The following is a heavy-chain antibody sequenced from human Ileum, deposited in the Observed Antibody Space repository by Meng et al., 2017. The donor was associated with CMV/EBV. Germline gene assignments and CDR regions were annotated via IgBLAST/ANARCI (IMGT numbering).Heavy chain of an antibody. CDR2: MSSSGSTI. J-gene: IGHJ4*02. V-gene: IGHV3-48*03. D-gene: IGHD5-18*01. CDR1: GFTFSSYE. Sequence: GGSLSLSCAASGFTFSSYEMNWVRQAPGKGLEWVSYMSSSGSTIYYADAVKGRFTISREDAKNSLYLQMNSPSAEYSAVYYCARERIQLPDYWGQGTLVTVSS. CDR3: ARERIQLPDY.